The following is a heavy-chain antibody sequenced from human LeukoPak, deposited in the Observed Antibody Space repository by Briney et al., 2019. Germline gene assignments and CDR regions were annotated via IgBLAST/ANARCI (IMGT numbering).Heavy chain of an antibody. CDR3: ARDGKEQDYYYYYYGMDV. CDR1: GYTFTSYG. Sequence: ASVKVSCKASGYTFTSYGISWVRQAPGQGLEWMGWISAYNGNTNYAQKLQGRVTMTTDTSTSTDYMELRSLRSDDTAVYYCARDGKEQDYYYYYYGMDVWGQGTTVTVSS. D-gene: IGHD1/OR15-1a*01. CDR2: ISAYNGNT. J-gene: IGHJ6*02. V-gene: IGHV1-18*01.